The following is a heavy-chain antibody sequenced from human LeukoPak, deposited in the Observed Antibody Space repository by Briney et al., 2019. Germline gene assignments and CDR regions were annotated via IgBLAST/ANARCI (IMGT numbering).Heavy chain of an antibody. Sequence: GGSLRLSCAASGFTFSSYVMSWVRQAPGKGLEWVSGIVGSGGSTYYADSVKGRFSISRDNSNNTLYLQMNSLRVEDTAIYYCAKTLNWNDNRDYWGQGTLVTVSS. CDR3: AKTLNWNDNRDY. D-gene: IGHD1-1*01. CDR1: GFTFSSYV. J-gene: IGHJ4*02. CDR2: IVGSGGST. V-gene: IGHV3-23*01.